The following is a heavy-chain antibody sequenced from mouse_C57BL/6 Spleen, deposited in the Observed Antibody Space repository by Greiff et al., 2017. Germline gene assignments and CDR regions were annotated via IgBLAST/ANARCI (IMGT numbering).Heavy chain of an antibody. V-gene: IGHV1-82*01. Sequence: QVQLQQSGPELVKPGASVKISCKASGYAFSSSWMNWVKQRPGKGLEWIGRIYPGDGDTNYNGKFKGKATLTADKSSSTAYMQRSSLTSEDSAVYFCARLGLYDGYYPGYFDVWGTGTTVTVSS. CDR3: ARLGLYDGYYPGYFDV. D-gene: IGHD2-3*01. CDR2: IYPGDGDT. J-gene: IGHJ1*03. CDR1: GYAFSSSW.